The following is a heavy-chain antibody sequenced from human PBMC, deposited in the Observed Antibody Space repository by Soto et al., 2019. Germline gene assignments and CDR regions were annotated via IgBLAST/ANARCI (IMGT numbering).Heavy chain of an antibody. Sequence: GGSLRLSCAASGFTFSSYAMSWVRQAPGKGLEWVSAISGSGGSTYYADSGKGRFTISRDNSKNTLYLLMNSLRAEDTAVYYCAKGPTLAAAGDYFDYWGQGTLVTVSS. CDR3: AKGPTLAAAGDYFDY. CDR1: GFTFSSYA. J-gene: IGHJ4*02. V-gene: IGHV3-23*01. CDR2: ISGSGGST. D-gene: IGHD6-13*01.